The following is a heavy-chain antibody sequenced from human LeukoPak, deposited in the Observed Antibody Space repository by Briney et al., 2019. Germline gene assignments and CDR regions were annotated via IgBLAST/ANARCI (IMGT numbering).Heavy chain of an antibody. CDR1: GGTFSNFA. D-gene: IGHD5-12*01. Sequence: AASVKVSCKASGGTFSNFAISWVRQAPGQGLEWMGGIIPIFGTANYAQKFQGRVTITADESTSTAYMELSSLRSEDTAVYYCARADSGYDLRGLTFDYWGQGTLVTVSS. CDR3: ARADSGYDLRGLTFDY. J-gene: IGHJ4*02. V-gene: IGHV1-69*13. CDR2: IIPIFGTA.